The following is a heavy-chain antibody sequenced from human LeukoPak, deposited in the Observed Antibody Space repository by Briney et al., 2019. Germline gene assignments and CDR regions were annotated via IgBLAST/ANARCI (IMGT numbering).Heavy chain of an antibody. Sequence: SVKVSCKASGGTFSSYAISWVRQAPGQGLEWMGRIIPILGIANYAQKFQGRVTITADKSTSTAYMELSSLRSEDTAVYYCAGNIVGDGSDYWGQGTLVTVSS. V-gene: IGHV1-69*04. CDR3: AGNIVGDGSDY. J-gene: IGHJ4*02. CDR2: IIPILGIA. D-gene: IGHD1-26*01. CDR1: GGTFSSYA.